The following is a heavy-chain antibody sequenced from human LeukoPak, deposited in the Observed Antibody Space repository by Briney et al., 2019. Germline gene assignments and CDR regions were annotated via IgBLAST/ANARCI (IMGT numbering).Heavy chain of an antibody. CDR2: IYSGGST. J-gene: IGHJ3*02. D-gene: IGHD3-10*01. V-gene: IGHV3-53*01. CDR3: ARTYGSGSYYGAFDI. CDR1: GFTVSSNY. Sequence: GGSLRLSCAASGFTVSSNYMSWVRQAPGKGLEWVSVIYSGGSTYYADSVTGRFTISRDNSKNTLYLQMNSLRAEDTAVYYCARTYGSGSYYGAFDIWGQGAMVTVSS.